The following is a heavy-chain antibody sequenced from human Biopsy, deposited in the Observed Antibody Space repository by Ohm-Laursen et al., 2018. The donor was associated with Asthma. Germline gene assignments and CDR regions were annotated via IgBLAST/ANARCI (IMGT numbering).Heavy chain of an antibody. J-gene: IGHJ3*01. CDR3: ARTYYDFLTGQVKDVFGV. CDR1: GYNFISFA. CDR2: VNTGNGDT. Sequence: SVKVSCNASGYNFISFAIHWVRQAPGQRLEWMGWVNTGNGDTKYSQKFQGRVTITRDTSVSTAYMELRSLRSEDTATYYCARTYYDFLTGQVKDVFGVWGQGTMVIVSS. D-gene: IGHD3-9*01. V-gene: IGHV1-3*04.